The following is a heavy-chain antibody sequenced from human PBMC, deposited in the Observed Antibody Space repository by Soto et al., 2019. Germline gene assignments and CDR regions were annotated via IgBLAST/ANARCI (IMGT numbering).Heavy chain of an antibody. CDR3: GKERRGSGWSVCNF. J-gene: IGHJ4*02. Sequence: GALRLSCAASVFTFRDYAMSWVRQAPGKGLEWLSDISGNGDSARHAESVKGRFTISRDNSRNTLYLQMNRLRVDDTAVYYCGKERRGSGWSVCNFWGQGTLVTVSS. CDR1: VFTFRDYA. V-gene: IGHV3-23*01. CDR2: ISGNGDSA. D-gene: IGHD6-19*01.